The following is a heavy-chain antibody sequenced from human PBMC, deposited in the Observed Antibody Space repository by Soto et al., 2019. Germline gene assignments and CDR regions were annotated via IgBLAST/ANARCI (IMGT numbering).Heavy chain of an antibody. CDR1: GFTFSDYW. CDR3: ARDGVAPGLYFDH. D-gene: IGHD6-25*01. J-gene: IGHJ4*02. Sequence: EVQLVESGGGLVQPGGSLGLSCAASGFTFSDYWMNWVRQTPGKRLEWVASIKYDGGEKNYVDSVKGRFTISRDNAKNSVYLQMASLRAEDTAVYYCARDGVAPGLYFDHWGQGTPVTVSS. CDR2: IKYDGGEK. V-gene: IGHV3-7*05.